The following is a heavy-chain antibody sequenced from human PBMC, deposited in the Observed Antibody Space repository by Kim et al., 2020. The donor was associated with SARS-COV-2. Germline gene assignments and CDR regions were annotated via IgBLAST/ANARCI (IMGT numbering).Heavy chain of an antibody. J-gene: IGHJ5*02. D-gene: IGHD4-17*01. CDR3: AREDDYGNP. V-gene: IGHV1-69*04. CDR2: GIA. Sequence: GIANYAQKFQGRVTITADKSTSTAYMELSSLRSEDTAVYYCAREDDYGNPWGQGTLVTVSS.